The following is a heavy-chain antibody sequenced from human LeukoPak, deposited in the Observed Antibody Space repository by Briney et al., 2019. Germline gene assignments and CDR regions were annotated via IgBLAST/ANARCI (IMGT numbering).Heavy chain of an antibody. D-gene: IGHD1-1*01. CDR2: ISGYNGRT. Sequence: GASVKVSCKTSGYNFPVFGISWVRQAPGQGLEWMGWISGYNGRTIYAQTVQDRVTMTTDTSTRTVYMELRSLKPNDTAVYYCARETSGGDRQPTGYSDYWGQGSLVIVSS. J-gene: IGHJ4*02. V-gene: IGHV1-18*01. CDR3: ARETSGGDRQPTGYSDY. CDR1: GYNFPVFG.